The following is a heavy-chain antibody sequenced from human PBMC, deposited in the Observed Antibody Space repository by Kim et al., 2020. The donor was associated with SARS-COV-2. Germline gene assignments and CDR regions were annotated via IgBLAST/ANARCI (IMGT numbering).Heavy chain of an antibody. Sequence: AKGRFSISRDNTKNTLYLTMNSLRAEDTAVYYCAKDPDPPSFYGMDVCGQGTTVTVSS. CDR3: AKDPDPPSFYGMDV. J-gene: IGHJ6*02. V-gene: IGHV3-23*03.